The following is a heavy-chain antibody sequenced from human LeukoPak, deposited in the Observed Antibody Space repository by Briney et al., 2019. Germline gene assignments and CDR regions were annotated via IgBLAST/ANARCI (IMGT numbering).Heavy chain of an antibody. J-gene: IGHJ4*02. V-gene: IGHV3-7*05. Sequence: PGGSLRLSCAASGFTLSNYWMNWVRQAPGKGLEWVANIKQDGSEKYYVDSVKGRFTISRDITKNSVYLQMNSLRVEDTAVYYCARNRGVDYWGQGTLVTVSS. CDR3: ARNRGVDY. CDR2: IKQDGSEK. CDR1: GFTLSNYW. D-gene: IGHD2/OR15-2a*01.